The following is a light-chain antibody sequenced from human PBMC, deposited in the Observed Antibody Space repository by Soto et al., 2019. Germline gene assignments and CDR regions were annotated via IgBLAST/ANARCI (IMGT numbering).Light chain of an antibody. CDR1: QSISSY. Sequence: DITMTQSPSSLSASVGDRVTIPCRASQSISSYLNWYQQKPGKAPKLLIYAASSLQSGVPSKFSGSGSGTDFTLTISSLQPEDFATYYCQQSYSTPITFGQGTRLEIK. CDR3: QQSYSTPIT. CDR2: AAS. V-gene: IGKV1-39*01. J-gene: IGKJ5*01.